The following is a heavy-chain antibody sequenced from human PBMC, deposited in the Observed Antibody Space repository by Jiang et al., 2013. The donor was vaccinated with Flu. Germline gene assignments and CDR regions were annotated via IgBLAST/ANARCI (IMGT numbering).Heavy chain of an antibody. CDR3: AKLSGIYNTGWYSNY. V-gene: IGHV3-23*01. CDR2: ISGSGYNT. Sequence: RLSCAASGFTFSSYAMSWVRQAPGKGLEWVSGISGSGYNTYYADSVKGRFTISRDNSRNTLFLQVHSLRAEDTAVYYCAKLSGIYNTGWYSNYWGQGTLVTVSS. J-gene: IGHJ4*02. D-gene: IGHD3-10*01. CDR1: GFTFSSYA.